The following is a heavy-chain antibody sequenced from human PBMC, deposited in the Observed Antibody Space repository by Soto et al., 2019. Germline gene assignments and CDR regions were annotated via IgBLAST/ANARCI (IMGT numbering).Heavy chain of an antibody. J-gene: IGHJ6*03. V-gene: IGHV3-48*01. D-gene: IGHD3-16*01. CDR3: ARFLIWGSNRDYYRDD. CDR2: ISSSSSVI. CDR1: GFIISDGA. Sequence: EVQLVESGGGWVQPGGSLRLSCATSGFIISDGAMNWVRQAPGKGLEWVSYISSSSSVIDYADSVKGRFTVSRDNAKNSLYLQMKRRSAETTAVYYCARFLIWGSNRDYYRDDLGKGTTVTVSS.